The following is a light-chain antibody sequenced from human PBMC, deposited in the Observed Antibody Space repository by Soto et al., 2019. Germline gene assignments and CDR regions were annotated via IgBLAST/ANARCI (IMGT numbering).Light chain of an antibody. CDR3: QQYNNWPAIT. CDR1: RDVGSD. V-gene: IGKV1-17*01. Sequence: TQMTQSPLSLSASVGEKIIITCRASRDVGSDVSWYQQKPGQAPKLVIYAASNLYTGIPARFSGSGSGTEFTLTISSLQSEDFAVYYCQQYNNWPAITFGQGTRLEIK. CDR2: AAS. J-gene: IGKJ5*01.